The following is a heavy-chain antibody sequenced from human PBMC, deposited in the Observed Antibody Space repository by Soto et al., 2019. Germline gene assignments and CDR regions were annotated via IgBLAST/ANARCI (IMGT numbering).Heavy chain of an antibody. CDR2: IYYSGST. D-gene: IGHD2-15*01. V-gene: IGHV4-31*11. J-gene: IGHJ4*02. Sequence: SETLSLTCAVSGGSISSGGYSWSWIRQPPGKGLEWIGYIYYSGSTYYNPSLKSRVTISVDTSKNQFSLKLSSVTAADTAVYYCASVGYCSGGSCYGYDYWGQGTLVTVSS. CDR3: ASVGYCSGGSCYGYDY. CDR1: GGSISSGGYS.